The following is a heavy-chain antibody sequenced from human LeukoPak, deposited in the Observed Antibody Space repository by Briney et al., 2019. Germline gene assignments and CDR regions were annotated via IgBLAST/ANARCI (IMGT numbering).Heavy chain of an antibody. CDR1: GFTVSSKY. D-gene: IGHD1-14*01. J-gene: IGHJ4*02. CDR2: IYSGGNI. Sequence: PGGSLRLSCAASGFTVSSKYMSWVRQAPGKGLEWVSVIYSGGNIYYADSVKGRFTISRDNSKNTLYLQMNGLRAEDTAVYYCAKIFDPYGTDYWGQGTLVTVSS. V-gene: IGHV3-53*01. CDR3: AKIFDPYGTDY.